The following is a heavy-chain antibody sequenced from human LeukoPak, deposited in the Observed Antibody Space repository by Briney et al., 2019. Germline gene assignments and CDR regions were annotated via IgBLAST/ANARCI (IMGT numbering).Heavy chain of an antibody. CDR1: GGSFSGYY. Sequence: SETLSLTCAVYGGSFSGYYWSWIRQPLGKGLEWIGEINHSGSTNYNPSLKSRVTISVDTSKNQFSLKLSSVTAADTAVYYCARGHHNWFDPWGQGTLVTVSS. J-gene: IGHJ5*02. V-gene: IGHV4-34*01. CDR3: ARGHHNWFDP. CDR2: INHSGST.